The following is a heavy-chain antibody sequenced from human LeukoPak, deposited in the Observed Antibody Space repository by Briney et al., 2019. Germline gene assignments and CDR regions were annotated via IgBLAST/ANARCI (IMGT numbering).Heavy chain of an antibody. CDR1: GYTSGYVFTTYP. D-gene: IGHD2-8*01. J-gene: IGHJ5*02. Sequence: GASVKVSCKASGYTSGYVFTTYPIHWVRQAPGQGLEWMGVINLRGDATIYAQKFQGRVTMTSVSSTTTVYMELSSLKSEDTGLYYCARKWSSRDWFDPWGQGTLVTVSS. CDR3: ARKWSSRDWFDP. CDR2: INLRGDAT. V-gene: IGHV1-46*01.